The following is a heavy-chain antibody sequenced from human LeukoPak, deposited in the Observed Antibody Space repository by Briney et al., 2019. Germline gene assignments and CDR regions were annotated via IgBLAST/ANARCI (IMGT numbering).Heavy chain of an antibody. D-gene: IGHD3-3*01. V-gene: IGHV1-2*02. CDR3: ARADFIDAGPYLIGP. CDR1: GYTFTDYY. J-gene: IGHJ5*02. CDR2: INTKTGPT. Sequence: GASVRVSCKTSGYTFTDYYIHWVRQAPGQGLEWMGWINTKTGPTSSARKFQGRVTMTRDPSITTVYMDMAWLTSDDTTIYFCARADFIDAGPYLIGPWGQGTLVTVSS.